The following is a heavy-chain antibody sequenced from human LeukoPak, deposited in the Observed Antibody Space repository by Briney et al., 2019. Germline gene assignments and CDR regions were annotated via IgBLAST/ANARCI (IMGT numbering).Heavy chain of an antibody. CDR1: EFSFGSNW. Sequence: GGSLRLSCAASEFSFGSNWMSWVRQAPGKGLEWVAVIKPDASEKYYVDSLEGRFTISRDNAKNSLFLQMNSLRVEDTAVYYCASTANNWFDPWGQGTLVTVSS. J-gene: IGHJ5*02. V-gene: IGHV3-7*05. D-gene: IGHD5-18*01. CDR3: ASTANNWFDP. CDR2: IKPDASEK.